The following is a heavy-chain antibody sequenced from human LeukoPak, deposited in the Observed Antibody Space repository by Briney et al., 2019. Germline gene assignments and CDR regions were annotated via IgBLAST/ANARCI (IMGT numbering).Heavy chain of an antibody. CDR2: ISSSCSYI. J-gene: IGHJ4*02. D-gene: IGHD5-18*01. CDR3: AGGGSGHRYGYARY. Sequence: PGGSLRLSCAASVFTFSSYSMNWVRQAPGKGLEGGSSISSSCSYIYYADSVKGRFTISKDNAKTSLYLQMNLLTAEATAVYYCAGGGSGHRYGYARYWGQGTMVTVSS. CDR1: VFTFSSYS. V-gene: IGHV3-21*01.